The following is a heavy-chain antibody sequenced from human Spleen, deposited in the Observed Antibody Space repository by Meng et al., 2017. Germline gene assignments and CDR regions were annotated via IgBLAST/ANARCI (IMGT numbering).Heavy chain of an antibody. Sequence: GGSLRLSCTGSGFTFGDYAMSWVRQAPGKGLEWVGFIRGKAYGGTTEYAASVKGRFTNARDDFKSIAFLQMNSLKPEDTAVYYCTRASLTLVRGVTVDYYFGMDVWGQGTTVIAP. CDR3: TRASLTLVRGVTVDYYFGMDV. V-gene: IGHV3-49*04. J-gene: IGHJ6*02. CDR1: GFTFGDYA. CDR2: IRGKAYGGTT. D-gene: IGHD3-10*01.